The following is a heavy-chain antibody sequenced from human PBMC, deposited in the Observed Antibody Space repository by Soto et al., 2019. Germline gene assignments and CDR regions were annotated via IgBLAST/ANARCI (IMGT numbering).Heavy chain of an antibody. V-gene: IGHV4-61*01. J-gene: IGHJ6*02. D-gene: IGHD2-15*01. CDR2: IYYSGST. CDR3: ARDRYCSGGSCSNYYYGMDV. CDR1: GGSVSGGSYY. Sequence: KPSETLSLTCTVSGGSVSGGSYYWSWIRQPPGKGLEWIGYIYYSGSTNYNPSLKSRVTISVDTSKNQFSLKLSSVTAADTAVYYCARDRYCSGGSCSNYYYGMDVWGQGTTVTVSS.